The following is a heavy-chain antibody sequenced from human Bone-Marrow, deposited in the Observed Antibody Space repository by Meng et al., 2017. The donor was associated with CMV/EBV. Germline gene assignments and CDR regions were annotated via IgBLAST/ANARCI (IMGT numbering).Heavy chain of an antibody. CDR3: ARSGYYYGLDV. J-gene: IGHJ6*02. CDR1: GYTFTGYY. CDR2: INPSGGST. V-gene: IGHV1-46*01. Sequence: ASVKVSCKASGYTFTGYYMHWVRQAPGQGLEWMGIINPSGGSTNYAQKFQGRVTMTRDTSITTTYMELSRLRSDDTAVYYCARSGYYYGLDVWGQGTTVTVSS.